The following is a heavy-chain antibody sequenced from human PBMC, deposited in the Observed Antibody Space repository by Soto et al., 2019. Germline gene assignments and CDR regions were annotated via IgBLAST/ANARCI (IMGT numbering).Heavy chain of an antibody. CDR2: VYYSGST. CDR3: ARHSNRNYGLYYFDY. D-gene: IGHD4-4*01. Sequence: PSETLSLTCTVSGDSISSSSYYWGWNPQPPGKGLEWIGYVYYSGSTKYRPSLKSRVTISVDTSKNQFSLKVSSATAADTAVYYCARHSNRNYGLYYFDYWGLGALVTVSS. V-gene: IGHV4-61*05. CDR1: GDSISSSSYY. J-gene: IGHJ4*02.